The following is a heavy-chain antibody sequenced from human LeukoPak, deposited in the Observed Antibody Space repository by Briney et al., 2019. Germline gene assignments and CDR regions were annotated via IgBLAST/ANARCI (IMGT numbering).Heavy chain of an antibody. CDR3: ARHGRVRIAAADPLRYYYYYMDV. J-gene: IGHJ6*03. Sequence: SETLSLTCAVYGGSFSGYYWSWIRQPPGKGLEWIGEINHSGSTNYNPSLKSRVTISVDTSKNQFSLKLSSVTAADTAVYYCARHGRVRIAAADPLRYYYYYMDVWGKGTTVTVSS. V-gene: IGHV4-34*01. D-gene: IGHD6-13*01. CDR1: GGSFSGYY. CDR2: INHSGST.